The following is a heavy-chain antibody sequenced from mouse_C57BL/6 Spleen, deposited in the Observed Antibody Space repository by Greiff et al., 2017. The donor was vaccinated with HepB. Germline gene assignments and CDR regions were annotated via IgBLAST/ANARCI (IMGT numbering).Heavy chain of an antibody. J-gene: IGHJ3*01. CDR1: GYSFTGYY. Sequence: VQLKESGPELVKPGASVKISCKASGYSFTGYYMHWVKQSSEKSLEWIGEINPSTGGTSYNQKFKGKATLTVDKSSSTAYMQLKSLTSEDSAVYYCARWGYDYAWFAYWGQGTLVTVSA. CDR2: INPSTGGT. CDR3: ARWGYDYAWFAY. V-gene: IGHV1-43*01. D-gene: IGHD2-4*01.